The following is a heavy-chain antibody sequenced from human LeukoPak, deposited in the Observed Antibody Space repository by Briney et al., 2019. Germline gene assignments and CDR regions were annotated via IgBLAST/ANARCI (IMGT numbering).Heavy chain of an antibody. CDR3: ARDPSSSGYNDAFDI. CDR2: IWYDGSNT. CDR1: GFTFNSYG. D-gene: IGHD3-22*01. Sequence: GGSLRLSCAASGFTFNSYGMHWVRQAPGKGLEWVALIWYDGSNTYYADSVKGRFTISRDNSKNTLYLQMNSLTAEDTAIYYCARDPSSSGYNDAFDIWGQGTMVTVYS. V-gene: IGHV3-33*01. J-gene: IGHJ3*02.